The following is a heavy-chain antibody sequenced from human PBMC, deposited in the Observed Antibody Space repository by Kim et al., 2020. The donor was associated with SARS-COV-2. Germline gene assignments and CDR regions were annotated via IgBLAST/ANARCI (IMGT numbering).Heavy chain of an antibody. Sequence: ASVKVSCKVSGYTLTELSMHWVRQAPGKGLEWMGGFDPEDGETIYAQKFQGRVTMTEDTSTDTAYMELSSLRSEDTAVYYCATSGSYDILTGGLDYWGQGTLVTVSS. CDR1: GYTLTELS. J-gene: IGHJ4*02. V-gene: IGHV1-24*01. CDR3: ATSGSYDILTGGLDY. CDR2: FDPEDGET. D-gene: IGHD3-9*01.